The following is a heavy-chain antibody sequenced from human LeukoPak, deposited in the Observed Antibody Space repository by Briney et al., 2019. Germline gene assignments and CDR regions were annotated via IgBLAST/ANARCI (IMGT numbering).Heavy chain of an antibody. CDR1: GFTFSSYS. CDR2: ISSSSSYI. CDR3: AKVSLFPPFDY. J-gene: IGHJ4*02. D-gene: IGHD3-10*02. V-gene: IGHV3-21*04. Sequence: GGSLRLSCAASGFTFSSYSMNWVRRAPGKGLEWVSSISSSSSYIYYADSVKGRFTISRDNAKNSLYLQMNSLRAEDTAVYYCAKVSLFPPFDYWGQGTLVTVSS.